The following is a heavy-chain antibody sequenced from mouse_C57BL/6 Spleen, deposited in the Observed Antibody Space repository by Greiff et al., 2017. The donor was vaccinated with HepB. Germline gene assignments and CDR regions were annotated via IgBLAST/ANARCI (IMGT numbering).Heavy chain of an antibody. Sequence: EVQLQQSGPELVKPGASVKMSCKASGYTFTDYNMHWVKQSHGKSLEWIGYINPNNGGTSYNQKFKGKATLTVNKSSSTAYMELRSLTSEDSAVYYCAREGLRPFYYAMDYWGQGTSVTVSS. CDR3: AREGLRPFYYAMDY. D-gene: IGHD2-4*01. CDR2: INPNNGGT. J-gene: IGHJ4*01. V-gene: IGHV1-22*01. CDR1: GYTFTDYN.